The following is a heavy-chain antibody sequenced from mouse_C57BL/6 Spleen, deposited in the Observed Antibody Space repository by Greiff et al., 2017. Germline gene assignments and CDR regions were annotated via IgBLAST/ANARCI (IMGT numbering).Heavy chain of an antibody. D-gene: IGHD2-5*01. CDR1: GFTFSDYY. V-gene: IGHV5-16*01. J-gene: IGHJ4*01. CDR3: ARDRYYSNYVRAMDY. CDR2: INYDGSST. Sequence: EVKLMESEGGLVQPGSSMKLSCTASGFTFSDYYMAWVRQVPEKGLEWVANINYDGSSTYYLDSLKSRFIISRDNAKNILYLQMSSLKSEDTATYYCARDRYYSNYVRAMDYWGQGTSVTVSS.